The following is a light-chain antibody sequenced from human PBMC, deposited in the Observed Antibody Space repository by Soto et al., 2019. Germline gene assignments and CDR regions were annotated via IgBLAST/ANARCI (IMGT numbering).Light chain of an antibody. CDR2: GAS. CDR1: QSVSSSY. CDR3: QQYGSSPPIT. Sequence: ELVLTQSPGTLSLSPGERATLSCRASQSVSSSYLAWYPQNPGQAPRLLIYGASSRATVIPGRLSGSGSGTDFTLPISRLEPEDFAVYYCQQYGSSPPITFGQGTRLEIK. J-gene: IGKJ5*01. V-gene: IGKV3-20*01.